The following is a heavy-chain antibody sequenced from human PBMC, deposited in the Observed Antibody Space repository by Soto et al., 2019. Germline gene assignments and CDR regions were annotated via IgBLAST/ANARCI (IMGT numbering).Heavy chain of an antibody. V-gene: IGHV1-24*01. CDR1: GYTLTELS. D-gene: IGHD6-13*01. Sequence: ASVKVSCKVSGYTLTELSMHWVRQAPGKGLEWMGGFDPEDGETIYAQKFQGRVTMTEDTSTDTAYMELSSLRSEDTAVYYCATSWGVAAAASFDYWGQGTLVTVSP. J-gene: IGHJ4*02. CDR3: ATSWGVAAAASFDY. CDR2: FDPEDGET.